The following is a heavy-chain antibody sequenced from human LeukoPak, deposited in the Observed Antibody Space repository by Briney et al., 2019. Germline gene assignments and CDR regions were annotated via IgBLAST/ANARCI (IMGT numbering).Heavy chain of an antibody. D-gene: IGHD6-6*01. CDR3: AKDSPFEYSSTLFDY. J-gene: IGHJ4*02. CDR1: GFTFSSYA. V-gene: IGHV3-23*01. CDR2: ISGSGGST. Sequence: GGSLRLSCAASGFTFSSYAMSWVRQAPGKGLEWVSAISGSGGSTYYAHSVKGRFTISRDNSKNTLYLQMNSLRAEDTAVYYCAKDSPFEYSSTLFDYWGQGTLVTVSS.